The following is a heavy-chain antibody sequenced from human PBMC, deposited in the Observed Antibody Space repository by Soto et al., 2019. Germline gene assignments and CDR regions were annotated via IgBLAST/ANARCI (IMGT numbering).Heavy chain of an antibody. D-gene: IGHD2-15*01. CDR1: GYSFTSNW. CDR3: ARLDCSGGNCPGGDLDY. V-gene: IGHV5-51*01. CDR2: IYPGDSDT. Sequence: GESLKISCEASGYSFTSNWIGWVRQMPGKGLEWMGIIYPGDSDTRYSPSFQGQVTISADKSISTAYLQWSSLKVSDTAMYYCARLDCSGGNCPGGDLDYWGQGTLVTVSS. J-gene: IGHJ4*02.